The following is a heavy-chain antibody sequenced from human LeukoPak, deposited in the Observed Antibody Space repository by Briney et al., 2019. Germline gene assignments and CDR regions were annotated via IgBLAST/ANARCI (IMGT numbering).Heavy chain of an antibody. CDR1: GFTFSSYA. V-gene: IGHV3-23*01. J-gene: IGHJ6*02. D-gene: IGHD1-26*01. Sequence: GGSLRLSCAASGFTFSSYAMSWVRQAPGKGLEWVSTISGSGGAGTYYADSVKGRFTVSRDNSKNTLYLPMNSLRAEDTAVYYCVKDRGGSPFYGMDVWGQGTTVTVSS. CDR2: ISGSGGAGT. CDR3: VKDRGGSPFYGMDV.